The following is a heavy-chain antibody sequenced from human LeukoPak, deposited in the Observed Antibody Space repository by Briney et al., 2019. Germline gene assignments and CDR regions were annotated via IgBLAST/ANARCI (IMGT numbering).Heavy chain of an antibody. J-gene: IGHJ3*02. V-gene: IGHV3-21*01. Sequence: GGSLRLSCAASGFTFSSYSMNWVRQAPGKGLEWVSSISSSSSYIYYADSVKGRFTISRDNAKNSLYLLMNSLRAEDTAVYYCARDYSSSWGSSAFDIWGQGTMVTVSS. D-gene: IGHD6-13*01. CDR3: ARDYSSSWGSSAFDI. CDR2: ISSSSSYI. CDR1: GFTFSSYS.